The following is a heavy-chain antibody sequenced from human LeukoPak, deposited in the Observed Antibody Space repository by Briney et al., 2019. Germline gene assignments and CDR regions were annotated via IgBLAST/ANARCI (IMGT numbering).Heavy chain of an antibody. CDR2: IYYSGST. CDR1: GGSISSYY. V-gene: IGHV4-59*08. D-gene: IGHD5-24*01. J-gene: IGHJ4*02. CDR3: ARHGRWRSPFPFHY. Sequence: SETLSLTCTVSGGSISSYYWSWIRQPPGKGLEWIGYIYYSGSTNYNPSLKSRVTISVDTSKNQFSLKLSSVTAADTAVYYCARHGRWRSPFPFHYWGQGTLVTVSS.